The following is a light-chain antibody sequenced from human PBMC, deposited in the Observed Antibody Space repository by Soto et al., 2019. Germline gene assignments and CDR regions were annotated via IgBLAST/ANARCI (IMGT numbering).Light chain of an antibody. CDR3: QQSYSTFFN. Sequence: IQMTQSPSSLSASVGDRVTITCRASQSISSYLNWYQQKPGKAPKLLIYAASSVQSGVPSRFSGSGSGTDFTLNISSLQPEDFATYYCQQSYSTFFNFGPGTKVDI. V-gene: IGKV1-39*01. J-gene: IGKJ3*01. CDR2: AAS. CDR1: QSISSY.